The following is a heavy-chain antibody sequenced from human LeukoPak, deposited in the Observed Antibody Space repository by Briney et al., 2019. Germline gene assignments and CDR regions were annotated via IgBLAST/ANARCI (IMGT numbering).Heavy chain of an antibody. V-gene: IGHV6-1*01. CDR1: GDSVSSNSAA. J-gene: IGHJ6*02. D-gene: IGHD4-17*01. CDR2: TYYRSKWYN. Sequence: QTLSLTCAISGDSVSSNSAAWNWIRQSPSRGLEWLGRTYYRSKWYNDYAVSVKSRITINPDTSKNQFSLQLNSVTPEDTAVYYCARGKYGDDYYYYYGMDVWGQGTTVTVSS. CDR3: ARGKYGDDYYYYYGMDV.